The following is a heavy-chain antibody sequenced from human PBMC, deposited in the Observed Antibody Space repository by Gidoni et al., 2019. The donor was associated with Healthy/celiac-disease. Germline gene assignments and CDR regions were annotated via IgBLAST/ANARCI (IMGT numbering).Heavy chain of an antibody. Sequence: QVQLQQWGAGLLKPSETLSLTCAVYGGYCSGYYWSWIRQPPGKGLEWIGEINHSGSTNYNPCLKSRVTISVDTSKNQFSLKLSSVTAADTAVYYCARGGGGPFRSGAFDIWGQGTMVTVSS. J-gene: IGHJ3*02. CDR3: ARGGGGPFRSGAFDI. CDR1: GGYCSGYY. V-gene: IGHV4-34*01. CDR2: INHSGST. D-gene: IGHD3-10*01.